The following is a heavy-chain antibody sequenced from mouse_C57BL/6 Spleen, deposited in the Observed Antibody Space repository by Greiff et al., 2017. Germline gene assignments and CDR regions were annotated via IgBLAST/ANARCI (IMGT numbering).Heavy chain of an antibody. Sequence: VHVKQSGPELVKPGASVKISCKASGYSFTGYYMHWVKQSSEKSLEWIGEINPSTGGTSYNQKFKGKATLTVDKSSSTAYMQLKSLTSEDSAVYYCARDYGSSYEEFAYWGQGTLVTVSA. CDR1: GYSFTGYY. D-gene: IGHD1-1*01. CDR3: ARDYGSSYEEFAY. CDR2: INPSTGGT. J-gene: IGHJ3*01. V-gene: IGHV1-43*01.